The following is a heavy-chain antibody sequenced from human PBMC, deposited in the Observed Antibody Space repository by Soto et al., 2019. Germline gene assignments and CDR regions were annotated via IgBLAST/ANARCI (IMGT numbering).Heavy chain of an antibody. Sequence: EVQLLESGGGLVQPGGSLRLSCAASGFTFSIYAMSWVRQAPGKGLEWVSLISGSGDSSYYADSVKGRFIISRDNSKNTLYLQMNSLRAEDTAVYYCARAIRVSTIRRNWFDPWGQGTLVTVSS. D-gene: IGHD6-13*01. V-gene: IGHV3-23*01. J-gene: IGHJ5*02. CDR1: GFTFSIYA. CDR3: ARAIRVSTIRRNWFDP. CDR2: ISGSGDSS.